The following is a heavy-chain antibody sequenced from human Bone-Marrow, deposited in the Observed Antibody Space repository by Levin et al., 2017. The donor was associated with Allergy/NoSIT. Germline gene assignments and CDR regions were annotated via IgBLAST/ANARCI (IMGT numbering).Heavy chain of an antibody. Sequence: GESLKISCAASGFTFSSYAMTWVRQAPGKGQDWVSAITTSGGTTYYADSVKGRFTISRDNSKNTLFLQMNSLRAEDTAVYYCARYSTVPTTVTYYGMDVWGQGTTVSVSS. CDR2: ITTSGGTT. D-gene: IGHD4-11*01. J-gene: IGHJ6*02. V-gene: IGHV3-23*01. CDR3: ARYSTVPTTVTYYGMDV. CDR1: GFTFSSYA.